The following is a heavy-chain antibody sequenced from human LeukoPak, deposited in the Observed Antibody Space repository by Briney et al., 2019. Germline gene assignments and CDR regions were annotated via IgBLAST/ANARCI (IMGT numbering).Heavy chain of an antibody. CDR1: GGSFSGYY. CDR2: IYYSGST. J-gene: IGHJ5*02. Sequence: NASETLSLTCAVYGGSFSGYYWSWIRQPPGKGLEWTGYIYYSGSTNYNPSLKSRVTISVDTSKNQFSLKLSSVTAADTAVYYCARGASEWELLPRGNWFDPWGQGTLVTVSS. D-gene: IGHD1-26*01. V-gene: IGHV4-59*01. CDR3: ARGASEWELLPRGNWFDP.